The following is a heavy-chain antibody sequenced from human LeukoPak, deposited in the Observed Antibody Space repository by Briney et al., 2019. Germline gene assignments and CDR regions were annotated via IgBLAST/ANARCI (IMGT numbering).Heavy chain of an antibody. CDR1: SYTFTSYG. V-gene: IGHV1-18*01. J-gene: IGHJ6*02. D-gene: IGHD1-26*01. CDR2: ISAYNGNT. Sequence: ASVKVSCKASSYTFTSYGISWVRQAPGQGLEWMGWISAYNGNTNYAQKLQGRVTMTTDTSTSTAYMELRSLRSDDTAVYYCARQGALVGAYYGMDVWGQGTTVTVSS. CDR3: ARQGALVGAYYGMDV.